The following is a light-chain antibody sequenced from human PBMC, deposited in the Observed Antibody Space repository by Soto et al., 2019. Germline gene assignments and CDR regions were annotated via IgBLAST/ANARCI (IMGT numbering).Light chain of an antibody. CDR1: QVTSRY. J-gene: IGKJ5*01. CDR2: GAS. V-gene: IGKV3-20*01. Sequence: ELTQSPGTLSLSPGETATLSCSASQVTSRYLSWYQQRPGQAPRLLIYGASSRATGIPDRFSGSGSGTDFTLTISRLEPEDFAVYYRQKYSTSPISFGQGTRLEIK. CDR3: QKYSTSPIS.